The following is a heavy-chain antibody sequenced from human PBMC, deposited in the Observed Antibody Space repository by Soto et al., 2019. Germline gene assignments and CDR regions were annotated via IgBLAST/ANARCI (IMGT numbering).Heavy chain of an antibody. CDR2: ISYDGSNK. J-gene: IGHJ6*02. CDR3: AKALGYCSGGGCYPPGYYYGMDV. V-gene: IGHV3-30*18. D-gene: IGHD2-15*01. CDR1: GFTFSSFG. Sequence: QVQLAESGGGVVQPGRSLRLSCAASGFTFSSFGMHWVRQAPGKGLEWVAVISYDGSNKYYADSVKGRFTISRDNSKNTLYLRMNSLRAEDTAVYYCAKALGYCSGGGCYPPGYYYGMDVWGQGTTVTVSS.